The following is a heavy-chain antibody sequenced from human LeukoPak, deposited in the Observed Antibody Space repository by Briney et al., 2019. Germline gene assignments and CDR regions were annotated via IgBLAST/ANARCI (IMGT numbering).Heavy chain of an antibody. CDR1: GGSFSGYY. J-gene: IGHJ4*02. CDR3: ARDDSSGYYLDY. V-gene: IGHV4-34*01. D-gene: IGHD3-22*01. Sequence: ETLSLTCAVYGGSFSGYYWSWIRQPPGKGLEWIGEIDHSGSTNYNPSLKSRVTISVDTSKNQFSLKLSSVTAADTAVYYCARDDSSGYYLDYWGQGTLVTVSS. CDR2: IDHSGST.